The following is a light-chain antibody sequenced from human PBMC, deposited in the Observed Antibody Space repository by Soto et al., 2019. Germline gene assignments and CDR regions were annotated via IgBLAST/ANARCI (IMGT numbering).Light chain of an antibody. Sequence: EIVLTQSPGTLSLSPGERATLSCRASQSVRSSYLAWYQQKPGQAPRLLIYGASSRATGIPDRFSGSGSGTDFTLTISRLVPEDFAVYYCQQYPRTFGQGTKVEIK. J-gene: IGKJ1*01. CDR3: QQYPRT. CDR2: GAS. CDR1: QSVRSSY. V-gene: IGKV3-20*01.